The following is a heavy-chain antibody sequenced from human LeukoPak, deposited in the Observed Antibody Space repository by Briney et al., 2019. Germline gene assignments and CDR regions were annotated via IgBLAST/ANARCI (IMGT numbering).Heavy chain of an antibody. CDR3: ARGRAYSGSYLEIFDY. J-gene: IGHJ4*02. D-gene: IGHD1-26*01. CDR2: IYTSGST. CDR1: GGSISSYY. V-gene: IGHV4-4*07. Sequence: SETLSLTCTVSGGSISSYYWSWIRQPAGKGLEWIGRIYTSGSTNYNPSLKSRVTMSVDTSKNQFSLKLSSVTAADTAVYYCARGRAYSGSYLEIFDYWGQGTLVTVSS.